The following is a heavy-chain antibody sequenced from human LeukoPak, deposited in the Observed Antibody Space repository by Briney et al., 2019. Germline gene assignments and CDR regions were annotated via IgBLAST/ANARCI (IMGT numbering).Heavy chain of an antibody. CDR2: ILYSGST. J-gene: IGHJ6*03. CDR1: GGSISPYY. CDR3: ARVKMSRDNVYYYYYLDV. Sequence: PSETLSLTCTVSGGSISPYYWNWIRQPPGKGLDWIGHILYSGSTTYNPSLKSRVTISIDKSKNQFSLNLTSVTAADTAVYYCARVKMSRDNVYYYYYLDVWGKGTTVTVSS. V-gene: IGHV4-59*01. D-gene: IGHD1-1*01.